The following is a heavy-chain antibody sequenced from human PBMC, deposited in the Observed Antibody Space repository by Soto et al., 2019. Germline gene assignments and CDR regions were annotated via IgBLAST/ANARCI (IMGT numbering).Heavy chain of an antibody. CDR3: ARGLGGRMDD. Sequence: QLQLVQSGAEVKKPGSSVRVSCTASGTIFSSYTISWVRQAPGQGLEWMGRIIPILGETNSAQKFQGRVTLTADKSTNTADMELNSLRLEDTAVYYCARGLGGRMDDWGQGTTVTVSS. V-gene: IGHV1-69*08. J-gene: IGHJ6*02. CDR2: IIPILGET. D-gene: IGHD3-16*01. CDR1: GTIFSSYT.